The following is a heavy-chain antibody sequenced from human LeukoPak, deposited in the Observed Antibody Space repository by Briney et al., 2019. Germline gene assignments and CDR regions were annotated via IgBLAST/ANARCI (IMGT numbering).Heavy chain of an antibody. J-gene: IGHJ4*02. V-gene: IGHV1-2*06. CDR3: AAVVPAAINGFDY. D-gene: IGHD2-2*02. CDR1: GYTFTGYY. Sequence: ASVKVSCKASGYTFTGYYMHWVRQAPGQGLEWMGRINLNSGGTNYAQKLQGRVTMTRDTSISTAYMELSRLRSDDTAVYYCAAVVPAAINGFDYWGQGTLVTVSS. CDR2: INLNSGGT.